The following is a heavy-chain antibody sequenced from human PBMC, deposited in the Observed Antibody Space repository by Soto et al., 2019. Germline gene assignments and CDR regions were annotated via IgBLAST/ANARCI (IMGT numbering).Heavy chain of an antibody. Sequence: QGQLVQSGAEVNKPGSSVIGSCKAYGGTFSSYAISWVRQAPGQGLEWMGGIIPISETTNYAQKFQGRVTITADESNSTAYMELSSLRSEDTAVYYCARSQGSSTSLEIYYYYYYGMDVWGQGTTVTVSS. CDR1: GGTFSSYA. J-gene: IGHJ6*02. CDR3: ARSQGSSTSLEIYYYYYYGMDV. CDR2: IIPISETT. V-gene: IGHV1-69*01. D-gene: IGHD2-2*01.